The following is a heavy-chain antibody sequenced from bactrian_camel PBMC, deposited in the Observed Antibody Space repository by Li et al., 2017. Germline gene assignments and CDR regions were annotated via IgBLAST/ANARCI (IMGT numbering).Heavy chain of an antibody. D-gene: IGHD5*01. Sequence: VQLVESGGGLVQPGGSLRISCAASGFTFSSYLMSWVRQAPGKGLEWVSTIDSVLGRTAYADSVKGRFTISRDNAKNTVCLQMNNVKPEDTAVYYCVRDLGTSGWYFDNWGQGTQVTVS. CDR2: IDSVLGRT. J-gene: IGHJ6*01. CDR3: VRDLGTSGWYFDN. CDR1: GFTFSSYL. V-gene: IGHV3S40*01.